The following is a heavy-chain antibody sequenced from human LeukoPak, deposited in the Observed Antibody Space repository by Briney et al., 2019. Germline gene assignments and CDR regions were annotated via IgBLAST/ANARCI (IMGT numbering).Heavy chain of an antibody. CDR2: IYPTDSDT. J-gene: IGHJ5*01. D-gene: IGHD5-18*01. V-gene: IGHV5-51*01. Sequence: GESLKISCEGSGYSFSYYWIGWVRQMPGKGLEWMGIIYPTDSDTRYSPSFKGQVTISVDKSINTAYLEWTSLKASDTAMYFCARHPEYSQNWFDSWGQGTLVTVSS. CDR1: GYSFSYYW. CDR3: ARHPEYSQNWFDS.